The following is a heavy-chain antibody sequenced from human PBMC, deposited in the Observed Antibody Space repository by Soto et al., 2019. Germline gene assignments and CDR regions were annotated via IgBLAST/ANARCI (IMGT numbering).Heavy chain of an antibody. Sequence: QGKGREYVSSISSNGGSTDYANSVKGRFTISRDKSKNTLYLQMGSLRAEDMAVFFFFRAEDGIRGTVPVSAFLLNRSSDL. CDR3: FRAEDGIRGTVPVSAFLLNRSSDL. V-gene: IGHV3-64*01. CDR2: ISSNGGST. D-gene: IGHD3-3*01. J-gene: IGHJ2*01.